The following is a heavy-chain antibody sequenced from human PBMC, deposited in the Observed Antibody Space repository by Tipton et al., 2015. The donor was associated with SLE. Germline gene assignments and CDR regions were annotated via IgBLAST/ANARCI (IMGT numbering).Heavy chain of an antibody. Sequence: QSGPEVKKPGASVKVSCKASGYTFTSYGISWVRQAPGQGLEWMGWINPNSGGTNYAQKFQGRVTMTRGTSISTAYMELSRLRSDDTAVYYCVLGGSYYDFDYWGQGTLVTVSS. V-gene: IGHV1-2*02. CDR2: INPNSGGT. CDR3: VLGGSYYDFDY. D-gene: IGHD1-26*01. CDR1: GYTFTSYG. J-gene: IGHJ4*02.